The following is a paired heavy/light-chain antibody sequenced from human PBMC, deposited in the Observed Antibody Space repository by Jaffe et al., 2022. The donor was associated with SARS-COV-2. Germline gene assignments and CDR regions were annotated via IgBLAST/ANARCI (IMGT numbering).Heavy chain of an antibody. D-gene: IGHD2-15*01. J-gene: IGHJ4*02. V-gene: IGHV3-21*02. CDR2: INSIGTSI. CDR3: ARIYCSGGNCYLYYFEH. Sequence: EVQLVESGGGLVKPGGSLRLSCAASGFLFSSYSMNWVRQAPGKGLEWVSSINSIGTSIYYADSVKGRFTISRDNAKNSVYLQMNSLRAEDTAVYYCARIYCSGGNCYLYYFEHWGQGTLVTVSS. CDR1: GFLFSSYS.
Light chain of an antibody. Sequence: QSALTQPPSVSGSPGQSVTISCTGTSSDVPSNNRVSWYQQPPGTAPKLMIYDVTNRPSGVPDRFSGSKSGNTASLTISGLQAEDEADYYCSSYTSSSTVVFGGGTKLTVL. J-gene: IGLJ3*02. CDR1: SSDVPSNNR. CDR3: SSYTSSSTVV. CDR2: DVT. V-gene: IGLV2-18*02.